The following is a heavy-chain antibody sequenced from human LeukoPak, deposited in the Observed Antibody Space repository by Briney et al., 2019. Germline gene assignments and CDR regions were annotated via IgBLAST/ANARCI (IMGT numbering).Heavy chain of an antibody. CDR2: ISYDGSYK. V-gene: IGHV3-30*18. CDR1: GFTFSTYG. J-gene: IGHJ3*02. D-gene: IGHD3-22*01. Sequence: GGSLRLSCAASGFTFSTYGMHWVRQSPGKGLEWVAVISYDGSYKEYADSVKGRFTISRDNSKNTLYLQMNSLRAEDTAVYYCAKLPPAHYDSSGYLQSDAFDIWGQGTMVTVSS. CDR3: AKLPPAHYDSSGYLQSDAFDI.